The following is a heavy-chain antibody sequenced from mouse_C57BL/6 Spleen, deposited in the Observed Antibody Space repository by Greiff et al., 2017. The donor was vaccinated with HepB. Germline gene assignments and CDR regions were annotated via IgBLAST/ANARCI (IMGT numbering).Heavy chain of an antibody. D-gene: IGHD1-1*01. Sequence: QVQLKESGAELVRPGTSVKVSCKASGYAFTNYLIEWVKQRPGQGLEWIGVINPGSGGTNYNEKFKGKAKLTADKSSSTAYMQLSSLTSEDSAVYFCGRHYGSRYAMDYWGQGTSVTVSS. V-gene: IGHV1-54*01. CDR2: INPGSGGT. J-gene: IGHJ4*01. CDR3: GRHYGSRYAMDY. CDR1: GYAFTNYL.